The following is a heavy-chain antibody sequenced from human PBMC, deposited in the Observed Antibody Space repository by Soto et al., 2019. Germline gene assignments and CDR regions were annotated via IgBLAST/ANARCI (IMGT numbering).Heavy chain of an antibody. J-gene: IGHJ6*02. D-gene: IGHD3-3*01. CDR3: AKGHDFWSSYSYYYGMYV. Sequence: EVQLWESGGDSVQAGRSLRLSCAASGFTFGNFAMSWVRQAPGKGLEWVSTITHTSENIDYSDSVKGRFTISRDNSKNTLYLQMNSLRAEDTAVYFCAKGHDFWSSYSYYYGMYVWGQGTTVTVSS. CDR1: GFTFGNFA. V-gene: IGHV3-23*01. CDR2: ITHTSENI.